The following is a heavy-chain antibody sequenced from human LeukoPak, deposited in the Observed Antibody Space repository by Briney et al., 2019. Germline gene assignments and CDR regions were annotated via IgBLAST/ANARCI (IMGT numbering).Heavy chain of an antibody. CDR1: GGSINSNY. Sequence: PSETLALTCTVSGGSINSNYWSWIRQPAGKGLEWIGYIYYSGSTYYNPSLKSRVTISVDTSKNQFSLKLSSVTAADTAVYYCARTLGYCSGGSCYDFDWFDPWGQGTLVTVSS. J-gene: IGHJ5*02. CDR3: ARTLGYCSGGSCYDFDWFDP. CDR2: IYYSGST. V-gene: IGHV4-59*06. D-gene: IGHD2-15*01.